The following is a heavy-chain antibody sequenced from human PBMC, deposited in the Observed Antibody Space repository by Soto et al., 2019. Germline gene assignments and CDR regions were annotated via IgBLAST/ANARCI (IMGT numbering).Heavy chain of an antibody. D-gene: IGHD6-6*01. J-gene: IGHJ4*02. CDR3: AGIAARQVY. V-gene: IGHV3-30-3*01. Sequence: GGSLRLSCAASGFTFSSYAMHWVRQAPGKGLEWVAVISYDGSNKYYADSVKGRFTISRDNSKNTLYLQMNSLRAEDTAVYYCAGIAARQVYWGQGTLVTVSS. CDR2: ISYDGSNK. CDR1: GFTFSSYA.